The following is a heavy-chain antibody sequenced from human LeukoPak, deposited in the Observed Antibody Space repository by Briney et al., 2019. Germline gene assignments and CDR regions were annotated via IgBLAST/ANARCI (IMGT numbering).Heavy chain of an antibody. CDR1: GFTFSSYA. CDR2: ISYDGSNK. D-gene: IGHD3-16*01. V-gene: IGHV3-30*04. CDR3: ARARGAFDY. Sequence: GRSLRLSCAASGFTFSSYAMHWVRQAPGKGLEWVAVISYDGSNKYYADSVKGRFTISRDNSKNTLYLQMNSLRAEDTAMYYCARARGAFDYWGQGTLVTVSS. J-gene: IGHJ4*02.